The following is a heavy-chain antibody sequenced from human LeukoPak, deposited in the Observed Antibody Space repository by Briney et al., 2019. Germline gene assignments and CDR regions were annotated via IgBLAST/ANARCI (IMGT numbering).Heavy chain of an antibody. CDR1: GGSISSCY. J-gene: IGHJ4*02. CDR2: IYYSGST. D-gene: IGHD2-2*01. V-gene: IGHV4-59*01. Sequence: ASETLSLTCTVSGGSISSCYWSWIRQPPGKGLEWIGYIYYSGSTNYNPSLKSRVTISVDTSKNQFSLKLSSVTAADTAVYYCARSSDIVVVPAAPPLDYWGQGTLVTVSS. CDR3: ARSSDIVVVPAAPPLDY.